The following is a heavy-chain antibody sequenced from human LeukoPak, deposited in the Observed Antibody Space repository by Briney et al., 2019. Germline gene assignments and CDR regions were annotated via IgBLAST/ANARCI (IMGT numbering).Heavy chain of an antibody. V-gene: IGHV4-59*13. CDR2: IYYSVST. CDR1: GGSISSYY. J-gene: IGHJ4*02. Sequence: SETLSLTCTVSGGSISSYYWSWLRQPPGKGLEGCGYIYYSVSTTYNPSLTSRVTISVDTSKNQFSLKLSSVTAADTAVYYCARESADGEALDYWGQGTLVTVSS. CDR3: ARESADGEALDY.